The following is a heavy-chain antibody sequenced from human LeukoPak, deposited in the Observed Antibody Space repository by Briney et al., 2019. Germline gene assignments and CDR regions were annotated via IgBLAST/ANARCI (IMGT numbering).Heavy chain of an antibody. CDR3: ARTSYSGNFYDY. D-gene: IGHD1-26*01. CDR1: GFTFRNAW. J-gene: IGHJ4*02. Sequence: GGSLRLSCAASGFTFRNAWMSWVRQAPGKGLEWVGRTRTKANSYTTEYAASVKGRFTISRDDSKNSLYLQMNSLKTEDTAVYYCARTSYSGNFYDYWGQGTLVTVSS. V-gene: IGHV3-72*01. CDR2: TRTKANSYTT.